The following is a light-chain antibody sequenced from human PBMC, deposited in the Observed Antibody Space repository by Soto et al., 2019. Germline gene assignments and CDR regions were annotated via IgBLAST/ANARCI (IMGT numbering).Light chain of an antibody. J-gene: IGKJ1*01. CDR1: QTVNSRY. CDR2: GAS. V-gene: IGKV3-20*01. Sequence: EIVLTQSPGTLSLSPGEGATLSCRASQTVNSRYLAWYQQKPGQAPRLLIYGASSRATGIPDRFSGSGSGTEFTLSIRRLEPEDFAMYYCQQYGNSLWTFGQGTKVEI. CDR3: QQYGNSLWT.